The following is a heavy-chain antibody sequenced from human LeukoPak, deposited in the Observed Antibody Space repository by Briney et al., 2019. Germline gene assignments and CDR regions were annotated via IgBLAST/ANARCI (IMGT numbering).Heavy chain of an antibody. CDR3: ARDTEYGGNSDAFDI. V-gene: IGHV3-30*04. Sequence: GGSLRLSCAASGFTFSSYAMHWVRQAPGKGLEWVAVISYDGSNKYYVDSVKGRFTISRDNSKNTLYLQMNSLRAEDTAVYYCARDTEYGGNSDAFDIWGQGTMVTVSS. J-gene: IGHJ3*02. CDR1: GFTFSSYA. CDR2: ISYDGSNK. D-gene: IGHD4-23*01.